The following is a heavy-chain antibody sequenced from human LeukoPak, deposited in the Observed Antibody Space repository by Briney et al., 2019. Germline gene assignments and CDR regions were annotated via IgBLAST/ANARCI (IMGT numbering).Heavy chain of an antibody. D-gene: IGHD6-13*01. CDR1: GGSFSGYY. CDR3: ASLGVAAADRNWFDP. Sequence: PSETLSLTCAVYGGSFSGYYWSWIRQPPGKGLEWIGEINHSGSTNYNPSLKSRVTISVDTSKNQFSLKLSSVTAADTAVYYCASLGVAAADRNWFDPWGQGTLVTVSS. V-gene: IGHV4-34*01. CDR2: INHSGST. J-gene: IGHJ5*02.